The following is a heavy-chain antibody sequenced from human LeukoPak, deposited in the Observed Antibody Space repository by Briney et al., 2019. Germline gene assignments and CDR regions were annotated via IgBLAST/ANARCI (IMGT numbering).Heavy chain of an antibody. V-gene: IGHV3-53*01. Sequence: GGSLRLSCAASGFIVSSNYMSWVRQAPGKGLEWVSVISSGGNTYYADSVKGRFTISRDISKNTLYLQMNGLRAEDTAVYYCTFRYGDWDTYWGQGTLVTVSS. CDR3: TFRYGDWDTY. J-gene: IGHJ4*02. CDR1: GFIVSSNY. D-gene: IGHD4-17*01. CDR2: ISSGGNT.